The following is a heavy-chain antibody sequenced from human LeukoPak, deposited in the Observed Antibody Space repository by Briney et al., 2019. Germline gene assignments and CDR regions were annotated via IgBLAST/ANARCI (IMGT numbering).Heavy chain of an antibody. V-gene: IGHV4-59*08. CDR2: IFYSGSGST. D-gene: IGHD6-19*01. CDR1: GGSISPYY. J-gene: IGHJ4*02. Sequence: RASETLSLTCTISGGSISPYYWSWIRQPPGKGLEWIGYIFYSGSGSTSHNPSLKSRVTISVDTSKNQFSLNLSSVTAADTAVYYCARHGVYAGSGWSFDYWGQGTPVTVSS. CDR3: ARHGVYAGSGWSFDY.